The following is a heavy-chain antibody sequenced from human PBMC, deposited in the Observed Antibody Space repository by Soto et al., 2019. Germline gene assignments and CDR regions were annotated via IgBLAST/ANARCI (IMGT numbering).Heavy chain of an antibody. CDR2: ISYDGSNK. CDR3: ARDLNSAAAAGTTPLYYYYYGMDV. J-gene: IGHJ6*02. V-gene: IGHV3-30-3*01. D-gene: IGHD6-13*01. Sequence: XGALRLSFAASGFTFSSYSMHGVRQAPGKGLEWVAVISYDGSNKYYADSVKGRFTISRDNSKNTLYLQMNSLRAEDTAVYYCARDLNSAAAAGTTPLYYYYYGMDVWGQGTTVTV. CDR1: GFTFSSYS.